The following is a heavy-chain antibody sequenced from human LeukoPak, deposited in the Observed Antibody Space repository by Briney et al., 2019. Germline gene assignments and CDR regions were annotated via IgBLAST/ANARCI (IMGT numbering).Heavy chain of an antibody. CDR3: ARDMTSIGGVSAY. Sequence: GGSLRLSCAASGFTFSTYWMSWVRQAPGKGLEGVANIRGDGREKNHVDSVKGRFTISRDNAKNSMYLQMNNLRPEDTAVYYCARDMTSIGGVSAYWGQGTLVTVSS. CDR2: IRGDGREK. J-gene: IGHJ4*02. CDR1: GFTFSTYW. D-gene: IGHD6-6*01. V-gene: IGHV3-7*01.